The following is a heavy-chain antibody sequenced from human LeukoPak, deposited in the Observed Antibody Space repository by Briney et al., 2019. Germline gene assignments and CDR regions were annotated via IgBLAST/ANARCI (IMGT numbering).Heavy chain of an antibody. V-gene: IGHV1-2*02. CDR1: GYTFTGYY. CDR3: ARAIGGNYYGSGSYYHWFDP. Sequence: ASVKVSCKASGYTFTGYYMHWVRQAPGQGFEWMGWINPNSGGTNYAQKFQGRVTMTRDTSISTAYMELSRLRSDDTAVYYCARAIGGNYYGSGSYYHWFDPWGQGTLVTVSS. J-gene: IGHJ5*02. CDR2: INPNSGGT. D-gene: IGHD3-10*01.